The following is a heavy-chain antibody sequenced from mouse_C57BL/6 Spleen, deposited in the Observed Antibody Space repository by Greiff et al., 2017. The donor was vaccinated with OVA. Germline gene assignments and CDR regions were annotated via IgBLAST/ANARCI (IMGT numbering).Heavy chain of an antibody. J-gene: IGHJ3*01. V-gene: IGHV1-9*01. CDR3: ARRGDDYDGFAY. Sequence: QVQLQQSGAELMKPGASVKLSCKATGYTFTGYWIEWVKQRPGHGLEWIGEILPGSGSTNYNEKVKGKATFTADTSSNTAYMQLSSLTTEDSAIYYCARRGDDYDGFAYWGQGTLVTVSA. CDR1: GYTFTGYW. D-gene: IGHD2-4*01. CDR2: ILPGSGST.